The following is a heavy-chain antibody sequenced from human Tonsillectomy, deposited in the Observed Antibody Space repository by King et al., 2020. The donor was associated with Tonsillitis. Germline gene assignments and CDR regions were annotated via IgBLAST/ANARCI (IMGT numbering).Heavy chain of an antibody. D-gene: IGHD3-16*01. CDR1: GGSFSGYY. Sequence: VQLQQWGAGLLKPSETLSLTCAVYGGSFSGYYWSWIRQPPGKGLEWIGEINHSGSTNYNPSLKSRVTLSVDTSKNQFSLKLKSVTAADTAVYYCVRSSTYDYVKGGFDPWGQGTLVPVSS. J-gene: IGHJ5*02. CDR3: VRSSTYDYVKGGFDP. CDR2: INHSGST. V-gene: IGHV4-34*01.